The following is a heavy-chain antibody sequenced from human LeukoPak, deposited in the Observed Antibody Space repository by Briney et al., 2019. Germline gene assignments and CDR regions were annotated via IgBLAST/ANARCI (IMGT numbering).Heavy chain of an antibody. D-gene: IGHD3-10*01. Sequence: SETLSLTCAVYGGSLGVYHWRCIRPPPGKGLEWSGEINHSGKTNYNPSLKSRVTISVDTSNIQCSLKLSSVPAADTAVYYCARELFRYYGSGSYYPNWFDPWGQGTLVTVSS. CDR1: GGSLGVYH. J-gene: IGHJ5*02. CDR2: INHSGKT. V-gene: IGHV4-34*01. CDR3: ARELFRYYGSGSYYPNWFDP.